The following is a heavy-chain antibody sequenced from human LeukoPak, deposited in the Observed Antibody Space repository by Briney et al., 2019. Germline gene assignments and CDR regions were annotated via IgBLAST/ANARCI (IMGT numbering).Heavy chain of an antibody. V-gene: IGHV3-23*01. Sequence: QTGGSLRLSCAASGFTFSSYAMSWVRQAPGKGLEWVSAIGGSGGSTYYAGSVKGRFTISRDNSKNTLYLQMNSLRAEDTAVYYCAKDREKNFDYWGQGTLVTVSS. CDR1: GFTFSSYA. CDR2: IGGSGGST. J-gene: IGHJ4*02. CDR3: AKDREKNFDY.